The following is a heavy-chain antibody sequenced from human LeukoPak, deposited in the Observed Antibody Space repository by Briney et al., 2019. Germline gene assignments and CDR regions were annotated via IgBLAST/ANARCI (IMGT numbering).Heavy chain of an antibody. Sequence: GGSLRLSCAASGFTFSSYWMSWVRRAPGKGLEWVANIKQDGSEKYYVDSVKGRFTISRDNAKNSLYLQMNSLRAEDTAVYYCASTEGLVAATYFDYWGQGTLVTVSS. CDR3: ASTEGLVAATYFDY. J-gene: IGHJ4*02. CDR2: IKQDGSEK. V-gene: IGHV3-7*03. CDR1: GFTFSSYW. D-gene: IGHD2-15*01.